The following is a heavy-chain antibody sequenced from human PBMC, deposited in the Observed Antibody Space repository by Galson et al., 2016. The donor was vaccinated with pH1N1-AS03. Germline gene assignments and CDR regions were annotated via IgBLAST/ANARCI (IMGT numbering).Heavy chain of an antibody. Sequence: TLSLTCSVFGGSITTEGFYWSWIRQTPEKGLEWLGYIHHTGSPYYNPSLGSRLTMTIDTSRHQFSLTLKSVTAADSAVYYCARTDYGGNSGWFDPWGQGTRVTVSS. V-gene: IGHV4-30-4*01. J-gene: IGHJ5*02. CDR2: IHHTGSP. CDR1: GGSITTEGFY. D-gene: IGHD4-23*01. CDR3: ARTDYGGNSGWFDP.